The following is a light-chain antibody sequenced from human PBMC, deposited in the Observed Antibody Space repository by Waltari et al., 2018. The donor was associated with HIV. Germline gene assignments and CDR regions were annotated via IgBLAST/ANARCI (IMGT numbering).Light chain of an antibody. CDR3: LQDFNYPRT. CDR2: GAS. J-gene: IGKJ1*01. CDR1: QGIRND. Sequence: AIQMTQSPSSLSASVGDRVTITCRASQGIRNDLGWYQHKPGRAPQVLIYGASILQSGVPSRFSGSGSGTDFILTINNLQPEDFATYYCLQDFNYPRTFGPGTKVEIK. V-gene: IGKV1-6*01.